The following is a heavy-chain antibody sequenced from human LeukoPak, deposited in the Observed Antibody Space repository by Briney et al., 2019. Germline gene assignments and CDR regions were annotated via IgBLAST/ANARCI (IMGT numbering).Heavy chain of an antibody. J-gene: IGHJ4*02. V-gene: IGHV4-39*01. D-gene: IGHD3-22*01. Sequence: SETLSLTCTVSGGSISSSSYYWGWIRQPPGKGLEWIGSIYYSGSTYHNPSLKSRVTISVDTSKNQFSLKLSSVTAADTAVYYCARYYYDSSGYFVGGNYFDYWGQGTLVTVSS. CDR2: IYYSGST. CDR3: ARYYYDSSGYFVGGNYFDY. CDR1: GGSISSSSYY.